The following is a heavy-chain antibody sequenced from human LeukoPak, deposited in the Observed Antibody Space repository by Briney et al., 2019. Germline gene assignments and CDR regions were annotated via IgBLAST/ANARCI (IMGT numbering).Heavy chain of an antibody. CDR1: GFTVSRNY. D-gene: IGHD1-26*01. Sequence: GGSLRLSCAASGFTVSRNYMSWVRQAPGKGLEWVSEIYSGGSTYYAASVKGRFSISRDNSKNTVYLQMHSLRVEDTAVYYCARELREHGVFDIWGQGIMVTVSP. J-gene: IGHJ3*02. V-gene: IGHV3-53*01. CDR3: ARELREHGVFDI. CDR2: IYSGGST.